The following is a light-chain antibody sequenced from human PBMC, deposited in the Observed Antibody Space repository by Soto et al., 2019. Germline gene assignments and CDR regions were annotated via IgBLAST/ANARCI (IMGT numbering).Light chain of an antibody. Sequence: QSVLTQPASVSGSPGQSITISCTGTSSDVGGYNYVSWYQQHPCKAPKLMIYDVRNRPSGVSNRFSGSKSVNTASLTISGLQAEDEADSYRSSYTTISTYVFGTGTKLTVL. CDR1: SSDVGGYNY. J-gene: IGLJ1*01. CDR2: DVR. CDR3: SSYTTISTYV. V-gene: IGLV2-14*01.